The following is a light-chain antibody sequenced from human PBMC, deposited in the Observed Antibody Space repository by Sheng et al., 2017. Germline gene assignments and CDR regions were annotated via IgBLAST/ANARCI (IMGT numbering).Light chain of an antibody. CDR1: QSIGSD. J-gene: IGKJ1*01. V-gene: IGKV3-15*01. CDR2: GAS. Sequence: EIVMTQSPATLSVSPWERATLSCWASQSIGSDLAWYQQKPGQAPRLLLYGASTRATGIPARFSGSGSGTEFTLTISRLQSEDSAVYYCQQYNNWPPWTFGQGTKVEIK. CDR3: QQYNNWPPWT.